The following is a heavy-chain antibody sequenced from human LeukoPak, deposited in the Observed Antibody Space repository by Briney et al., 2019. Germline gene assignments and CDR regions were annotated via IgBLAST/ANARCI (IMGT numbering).Heavy chain of an antibody. CDR3: ARDEGYSGYAQYYYYGMDV. CDR2: ISSSSSYI. J-gene: IGHJ6*02. CDR1: GFTFSSYS. Sequence: PGGSLRLSCAASGFTFSSYSMNWVRQAPGKGLEWVSSISSSSSYIYYADSVKGRFTISRDNAKNSLYLQMNSLRAEDTAVYYCARDEGYSGYAQYYYYGMDVWGQGTTVTVSS. D-gene: IGHD5-12*01. V-gene: IGHV3-21*01.